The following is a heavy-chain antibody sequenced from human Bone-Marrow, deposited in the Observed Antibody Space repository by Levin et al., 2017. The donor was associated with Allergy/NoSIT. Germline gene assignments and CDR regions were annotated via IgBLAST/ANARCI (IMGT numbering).Heavy chain of an antibody. CDR2: ISYDGSNK. J-gene: IGHJ4*02. CDR3: ARVGYSNYGDY. Sequence: GGSLRLSCAASGFTFSSYAMHWVRQAPGKGLEWVAVISYDGSNKYYADSVKGRFTISRDNSKNTLYLQMNSLRAEDTAVYYCARVGYSNYGDYWGQGTLVTVSS. CDR1: GFTFSSYA. V-gene: IGHV3-30*04. D-gene: IGHD5-18*01.